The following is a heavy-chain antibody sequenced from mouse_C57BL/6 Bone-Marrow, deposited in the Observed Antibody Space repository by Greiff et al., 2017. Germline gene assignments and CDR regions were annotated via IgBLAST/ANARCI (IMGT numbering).Heavy chain of an antibody. J-gene: IGHJ2*01. CDR1: GYTFTNYW. D-gene: IGHD4-1*01. CDR2: IYPGGGYT. V-gene: IGHV1-63*01. Sequence: VQLQQSGAELVRPGTSVKMSCKASGYTFTNYWIGWAKQRPGHGLEWIGDIYPGGGYTNYNEKFKGKATLTADKSSSTAYMQFRSLTSEDSAIYYCARAPSWVYFDYWGQGTTLTVSS. CDR3: ARAPSWVYFDY.